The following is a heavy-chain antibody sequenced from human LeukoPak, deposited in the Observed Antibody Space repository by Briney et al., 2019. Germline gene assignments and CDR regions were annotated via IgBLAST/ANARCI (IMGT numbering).Heavy chain of an antibody. CDR3: AKQSRNYYDSSGYYAKTLFDY. Sequence: GGSLRLSCAASGFTSNDYAMNWVRQAPGKGLEWVSLISGDGGSTYYADSVKGRFTISRDNSKNTLYLQMNSLRAEDTAVYYCAKQSRNYYDSSGYYAKTLFDYWGQGTLVTVSS. J-gene: IGHJ4*02. CDR1: GFTSNDYA. CDR2: ISGDGGST. D-gene: IGHD3-22*01. V-gene: IGHV3-23*01.